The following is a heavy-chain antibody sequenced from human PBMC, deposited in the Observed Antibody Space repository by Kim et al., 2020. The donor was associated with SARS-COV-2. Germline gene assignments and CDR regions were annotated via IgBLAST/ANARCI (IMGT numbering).Heavy chain of an antibody. D-gene: IGHD2-2*01. V-gene: IGHV3-15*01. Sequence: YASHVKGRFTISRDDSKNTLYLQMNSLKTEDTAVYYCTTEWIVVVPASPYWGQGTLVTVPS. J-gene: IGHJ4*02. CDR3: TTEWIVVVPASPY.